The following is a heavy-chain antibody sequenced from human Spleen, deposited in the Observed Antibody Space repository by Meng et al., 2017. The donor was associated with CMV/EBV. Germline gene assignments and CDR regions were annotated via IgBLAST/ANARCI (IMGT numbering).Heavy chain of an antibody. CDR3: ARALTPDSSGYYYYYYGMDV. CDR2: IRYDGSNK. V-gene: IGHV3-30*02. CDR1: GFTFSSYG. D-gene: IGHD3-22*01. Sequence: GESLKISCAASGFTFSSYGMHWVRQAPGKGLEWVAFIRYDGSNKYYADSVKGRFTISRDNSKNTLYLQMNSLRAEDTAVYYCARALTPDSSGYYYYYYGMDVWGQGTTVTVSS. J-gene: IGHJ6*02.